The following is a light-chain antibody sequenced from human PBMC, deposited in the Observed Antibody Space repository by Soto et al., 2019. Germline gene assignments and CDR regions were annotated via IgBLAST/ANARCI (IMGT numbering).Light chain of an antibody. J-gene: IGKJ1*01. CDR3: QQYKTYSWT. V-gene: IGKV1-6*01. Sequence: IQMTQSPSSLPPSVGAMVTIPSGAIQGIRDDLGWYQQKPGQAPKLLIYAASSLQTGVPSRFSGSGSGTDFTLTISSLQPDDFATYYCQQYKTYSWTFGQGTKVDIK. CDR2: AAS. CDR1: QGIRDD.